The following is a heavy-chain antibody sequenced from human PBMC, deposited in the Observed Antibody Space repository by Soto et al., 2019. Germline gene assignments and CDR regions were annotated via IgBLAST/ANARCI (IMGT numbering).Heavy chain of an antibody. J-gene: IGHJ6*02. D-gene: IGHD3-3*01. Sequence: EVQLLESGGGLVQPGGSLRLSCAASEFTFSSYSMIWVRQGPGKGLEWVSGVNGGGDITYYAESVKGRFTISRDNSKNTLYLQMKSVRAEYAAVFYCARVDFGVTMDVWGQGTTVTVSS. CDR3: ARVDFGVTMDV. CDR1: EFTFSSYS. CDR2: VNGGGDIT. V-gene: IGHV3-23*01.